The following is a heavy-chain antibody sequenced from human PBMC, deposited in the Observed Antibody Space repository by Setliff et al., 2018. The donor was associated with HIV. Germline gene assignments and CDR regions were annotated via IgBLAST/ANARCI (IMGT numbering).Heavy chain of an antibody. CDR2: IYHSGTT. CDR3: ARHSSGWFHPDY. D-gene: IGHD6-19*01. Sequence: SETLSLTCTVSGGSISSGSFYWGWIRQPPGKGLEWIGTIYHSGTTYYNPSLKSRVTISVDTSKNQFSLKLSSVTAADTAVYYCARHSSGWFHPDYWGQGTPFTVSS. CDR1: GGSISSGSFY. V-gene: IGHV4-39*01. J-gene: IGHJ4*02.